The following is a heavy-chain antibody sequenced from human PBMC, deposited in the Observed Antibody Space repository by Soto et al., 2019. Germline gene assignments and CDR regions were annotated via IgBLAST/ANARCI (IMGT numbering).Heavy chain of an antibody. CDR2: INHSGST. D-gene: IGHD5-18*01. V-gene: IGHV4-34*01. Sequence: SETLSLTCAVYGGSFSGYYWSWIRQPPGKGLEWIGEINHSGSTNYNPSLKSRVTISVDTSKNQFSLKLNSVTAADTVVYYCARGRGYSYGHYYYYYMDVWGKGTTVTAP. J-gene: IGHJ6*03. CDR1: GGSFSGYY. CDR3: ARGRGYSYGHYYYYYMDV.